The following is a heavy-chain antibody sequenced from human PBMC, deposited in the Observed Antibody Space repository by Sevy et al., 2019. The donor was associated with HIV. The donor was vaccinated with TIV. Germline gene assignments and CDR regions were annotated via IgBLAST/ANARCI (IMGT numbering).Heavy chain of an antibody. D-gene: IGHD6-19*01. CDR2: ISGSTTNT. V-gene: IGHV3-23*01. CDR3: AKPPIGWTREGFDQ. Sequence: GGSLRLSCAASGFTFRTYAMSWVRQAPGMGLEWVSSISGSTTNTNYADYVKGRLTISRDNSKNTLYLQMNSLKADDTAIYYCAKPPIGWTREGFDQWGQGTLVTVSS. J-gene: IGHJ4*02. CDR1: GFTFRTYA.